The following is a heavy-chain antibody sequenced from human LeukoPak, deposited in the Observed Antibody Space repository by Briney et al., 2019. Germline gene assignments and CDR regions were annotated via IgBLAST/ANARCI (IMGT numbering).Heavy chain of an antibody. CDR3: ARGDYDFWSGYPYYYYYMDV. CDR2: ISSDGSST. Sequence: GGSLRLSCAASGFTFSSYWMHWVRQAPGKGLVWVSRISSDGSSTSYADSVKGRFTISRDNAKNTLYLQMNSLRAEDTAVYYCARGDYDFWSGYPYYYYYMDVWGKGTTVTVSS. D-gene: IGHD3-3*01. CDR1: GFTFSSYW. J-gene: IGHJ6*03. V-gene: IGHV3-74*01.